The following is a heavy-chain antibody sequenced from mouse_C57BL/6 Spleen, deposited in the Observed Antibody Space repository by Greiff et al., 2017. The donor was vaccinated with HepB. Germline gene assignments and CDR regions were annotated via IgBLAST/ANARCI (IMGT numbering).Heavy chain of an antibody. CDR3: ARHIDNYGSTLDY. J-gene: IGHJ2*01. Sequence: VQLQQSGAELVKPGASVKMSCKASGYTFTSYWITWVKQRPGQGLEWIGDIYPGSGSTNYNEKFKSKATLTVDTSSSTAYMQLSSLTSADSAVYYCARHIDNYGSTLDYWGQGTTLTVSS. CDR2: IYPGSGST. CDR1: GYTFTSYW. V-gene: IGHV1-55*01. D-gene: IGHD1-1*01.